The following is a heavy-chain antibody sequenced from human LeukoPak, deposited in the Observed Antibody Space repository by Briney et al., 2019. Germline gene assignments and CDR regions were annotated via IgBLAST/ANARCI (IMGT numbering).Heavy chain of an antibody. D-gene: IGHD2-21*02. V-gene: IGHV3-21*01. CDR1: GFTFSSYS. J-gene: IGHJ4*02. CDR2: ISSSSSYI. CDR3: ARGTYCGGDCYSGAFDY. Sequence: GGSLRLSCAASGFTFSSYSMNWVRQAPGKGLEWVSSISSSSSYIYYADSVKGRFTISGDNAKNSLYLQMNSLRAEDTAVYYCARGTYCGGDCYSGAFDYWGQGTLVTVSS.